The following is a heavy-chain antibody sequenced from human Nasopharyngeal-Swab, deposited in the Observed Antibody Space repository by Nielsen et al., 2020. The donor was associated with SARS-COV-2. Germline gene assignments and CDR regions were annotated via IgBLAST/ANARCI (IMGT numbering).Heavy chain of an antibody. CDR1: GFTFSDSA. J-gene: IGHJ4*02. V-gene: IGHV3-73*01. Sequence: LSLTCAASGFTFSDSAVHWVRQASGKGLEWVGRVRSKANNYATAYAASVKGRFTISRDDSKNTAYLQMNSLKTEDTAVYYCTRCGGSCYAGRDYWGQGTLVTVSS. CDR2: VRSKANNYAT. CDR3: TRCGGSCYAGRDY. D-gene: IGHD2-15*01.